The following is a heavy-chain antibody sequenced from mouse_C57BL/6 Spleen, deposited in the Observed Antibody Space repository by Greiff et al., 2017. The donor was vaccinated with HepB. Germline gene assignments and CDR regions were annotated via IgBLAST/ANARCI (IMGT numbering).Heavy chain of an antibody. CDR2: INPSNGGT. V-gene: IGHV1-53*01. CDR1: GYTFTSYW. Sequence: QVQLQQPGPELVKPGASVKLSCKASGYTFTSYWMHWVKQRPGQGLEWIGNINPSNGGTNYNEKFKSKATLTVDKSSSTAYMQLSSLTSEDSAVYYCARVLIYYYGSSAYWGQGTLVTVSA. CDR3: ARVLIYYYGSSAY. D-gene: IGHD1-1*01. J-gene: IGHJ3*01.